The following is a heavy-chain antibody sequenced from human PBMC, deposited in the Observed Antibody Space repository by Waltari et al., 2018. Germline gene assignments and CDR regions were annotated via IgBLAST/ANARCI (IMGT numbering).Heavy chain of an antibody. CDR2: IAYNGRT. CDR3: ARTYDFWSGYPLGH. J-gene: IGHJ4*02. Sequence: QVQLQESGPGLVKPSETLSLTCTVSGDSINNYYWNWIRQPPGKELEWIGYIAYNGRTNYNPSLRSRITISVDTSKTQVSLKLSSVTAADTAVYYCARTYDFWSGYPLGHWGQGTLVTVSS. D-gene: IGHD3-3*01. V-gene: IGHV4-59*01. CDR1: GDSINNYY.